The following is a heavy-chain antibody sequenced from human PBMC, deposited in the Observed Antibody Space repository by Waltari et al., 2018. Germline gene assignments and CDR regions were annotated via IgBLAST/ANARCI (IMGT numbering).Heavy chain of an antibody. V-gene: IGHV3-53*02. J-gene: IGHJ4*02. CDR2: IYSGGST. Sequence: EVQLVETGGGLIQPGGSLRLSCAASGFTVSSNYMSWVRQAPGKGLEWVAVIYSGGSTYYADSVKGRFTISRDNSKNTLYLQMNSLRAEDTAVYYCARGPTGYAFDYWGQGTLVTVSS. CDR1: GFTVSSNY. CDR3: ARGPTGYAFDY. D-gene: IGHD2-8*01.